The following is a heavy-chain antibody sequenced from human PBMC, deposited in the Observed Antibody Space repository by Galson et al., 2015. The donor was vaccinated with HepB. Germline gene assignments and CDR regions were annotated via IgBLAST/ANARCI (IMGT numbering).Heavy chain of an antibody. V-gene: IGHV3-30-3*01. Sequence: SLRLSCAASGFIFSSYSMHWVRQAPGKGLEWVAVISGAGSVNFYADSVKGRFTISRDNSKNTLYLQMNSLRVEDSAVYYCATEGPQLPRGSNDYWGQGTLVTVSS. CDR1: GFIFSSYS. J-gene: IGHJ4*02. CDR3: ATEGPQLPRGSNDY. D-gene: IGHD1-26*01. CDR2: ISGAGSVN.